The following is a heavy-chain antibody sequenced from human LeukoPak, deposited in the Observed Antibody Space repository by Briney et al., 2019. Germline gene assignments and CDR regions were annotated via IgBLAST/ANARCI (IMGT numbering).Heavy chain of an antibody. V-gene: IGHV3-66*01. CDR2: IYAGGST. J-gene: IGHJ3*02. CDR1: GYSVNNNY. D-gene: IGHD2-2*01. Sequence: GGSLRLSCTASGYSVNNNYMSWVRQAPGKGLEWVSIIYAGGSTYYADSVKGRFTVARDNSKNTLYLQMNSLRAEDTAVYYCTRDITSAPRSDVFDIWGQGTMVTVSS. CDR3: TRDITSAPRSDVFDI.